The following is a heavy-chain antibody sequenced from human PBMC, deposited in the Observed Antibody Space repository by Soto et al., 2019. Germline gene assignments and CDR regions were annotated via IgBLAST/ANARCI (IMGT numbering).Heavy chain of an antibody. CDR3: ARDRCSSTSCYPYYYYGMDV. D-gene: IGHD2-2*01. J-gene: IGHJ6*02. CDR1: GGTFSSYA. Sequence: SVKVSCKASGGTFSSYAISWVRQAPGQGLEWMGGIIPIFGTANYAQKFQGRVTITADESTSTAYMELSSLRSEDTAVYYCARDRCSSTSCYPYYYYGMDVWGQGTTVTVSS. CDR2: IIPIFGTA. V-gene: IGHV1-69*13.